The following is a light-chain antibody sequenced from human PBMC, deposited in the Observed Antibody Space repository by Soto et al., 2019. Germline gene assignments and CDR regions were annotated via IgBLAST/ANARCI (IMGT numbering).Light chain of an antibody. CDR1: QSVRSN. Sequence: EIEMTQSPAALCVSPGEGATLSCRANQSVRSNLAWYQQKPGQAPRLLIYGASSRATGVPARFSGSGSGTEFTLTISSLQSEDFAVYYCQQYNNWPPLTFGQGTKVDIK. CDR3: QQYNNWPPLT. J-gene: IGKJ1*01. V-gene: IGKV3-15*01. CDR2: GAS.